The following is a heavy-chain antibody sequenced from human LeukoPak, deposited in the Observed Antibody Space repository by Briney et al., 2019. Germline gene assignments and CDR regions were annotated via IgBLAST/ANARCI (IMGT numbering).Heavy chain of an antibody. Sequence: SGPTLVEPTQTLTLTCTFSGFSLSTSGVGVGWVRQPPGKALEWLAISHWDDDKRYSPSLKSRLTISKDTSKTQVVLTMTNMDPVDTATYFCANRRAYGGNWNSGAFDIWGQGTLVSVSS. CDR1: GFSLSTSGVG. CDR2: SHWDDDK. V-gene: IGHV2-5*02. CDR3: ANRRAYGGNWNSGAFDI. D-gene: IGHD1-7*01. J-gene: IGHJ3*02.